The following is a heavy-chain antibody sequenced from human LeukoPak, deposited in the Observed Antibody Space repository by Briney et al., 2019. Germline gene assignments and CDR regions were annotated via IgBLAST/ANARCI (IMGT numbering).Heavy chain of an antibody. CDR1: GFPFSSYS. J-gene: IGHJ4*02. CDR2: ISSSSSYI. Sequence: GGSLRLSCAASGFPFSSYSMNWVRQPPGKGLEWVSSISSSSSYIYYADSVKGRFTISRDNAKNSLYLQMNSLRAEDTAVYYCAREDSSGWYYFDYWGQGTLVTVSS. D-gene: IGHD6-19*01. V-gene: IGHV3-21*01. CDR3: AREDSSGWYYFDY.